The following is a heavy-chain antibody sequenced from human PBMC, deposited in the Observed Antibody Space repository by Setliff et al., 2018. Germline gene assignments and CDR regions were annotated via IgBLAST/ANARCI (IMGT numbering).Heavy chain of an antibody. J-gene: IGHJ4*02. CDR3: ARGHPPSDSSGYYYAY. D-gene: IGHD3-22*01. CDR1: SGSFSGYY. CDR2: INHSGST. Sequence: SETLSLTCAVYSGSFSGYYWSWIRQPPGKGLEWIGEINHSGSTNYNPSLKSRVTISVDTSKNQFSLKLSSVTAADTAVYYCARGHPPSDSSGYYYAYWGQGTLVT. V-gene: IGHV4-34*01.